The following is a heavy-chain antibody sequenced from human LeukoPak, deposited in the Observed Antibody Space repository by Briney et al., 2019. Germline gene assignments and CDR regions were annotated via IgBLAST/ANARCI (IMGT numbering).Heavy chain of an antibody. Sequence: GGSLRLSCAGSGFTFSSYWMSWVRQAPGKGLEWVANIKEDGSEKYYGDSVKGRFTISRDNAKNSLYLEMNSLRAEDTAVYYCARARDGLLWFGELFPFFDFWGQGNLVTVSX. V-gene: IGHV3-7*01. D-gene: IGHD3-10*01. CDR1: GFTFSSYW. J-gene: IGHJ4*02. CDR2: IKEDGSEK. CDR3: ARARDGLLWFGELFPFFDF.